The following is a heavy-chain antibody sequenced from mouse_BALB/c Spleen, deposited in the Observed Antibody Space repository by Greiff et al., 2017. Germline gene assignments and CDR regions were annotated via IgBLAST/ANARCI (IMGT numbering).Heavy chain of an antibody. D-gene: IGHD1-1*01. CDR3: ARGDYYGFAY. Sequence: EVKLVESGGGLVKPGGSLKLSCAASGFTFSDYYMYWVRQTPEKRLEWVATISDGGSYTYYPDSVKGRFTISRDNAKNNLYLQMSSLKSEDTAMYYCARGDYYGFAYWGQGTLVTVSA. J-gene: IGHJ3*01. CDR1: GFTFSDYY. V-gene: IGHV5-4*02. CDR2: ISDGGSYT.